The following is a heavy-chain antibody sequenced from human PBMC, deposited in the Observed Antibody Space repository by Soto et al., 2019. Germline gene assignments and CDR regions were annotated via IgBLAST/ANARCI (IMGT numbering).Heavy chain of an antibody. D-gene: IGHD6-19*01. J-gene: IGHJ4*02. Sequence: EVQLVESGGGLVQPGGSLRLSCAASGFTFSSYWMSWVRQAPGKGLEWVANIKQDGSEKYYVDSVKGRFTISRDNAKNSLYLQRNSLRAEDTAVYYCARGGRGQWLVRGGYYFDYWGQGTLVTVSS. V-gene: IGHV3-7*01. CDR3: ARGGRGQWLVRGGYYFDY. CDR1: GFTFSSYW. CDR2: IKQDGSEK.